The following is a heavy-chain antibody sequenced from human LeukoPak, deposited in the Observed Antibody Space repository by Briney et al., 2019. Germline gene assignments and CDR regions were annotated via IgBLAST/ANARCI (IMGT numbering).Heavy chain of an antibody. V-gene: IGHV3-30-3*01. CDR2: ISYDGSNK. J-gene: IGHJ4*02. Sequence: GGSLRLSCAASGFTFSSYAMHWVRQAPGKGLEWVAVISYDGSNKCYADSVKGRFTISRDNSKNTLYLQMNSLRAEDTAVYYCARAEGVGYSYGTIDYWGQGTLVTVSS. CDR3: ARAEGVGYSYGTIDY. CDR1: GFTFSSYA. D-gene: IGHD5-18*01.